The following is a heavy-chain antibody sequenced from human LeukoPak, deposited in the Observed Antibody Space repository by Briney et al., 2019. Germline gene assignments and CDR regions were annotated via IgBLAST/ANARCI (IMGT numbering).Heavy chain of an antibody. J-gene: IGHJ6*03. Sequence: ASVKVSCKASGYTFNGYYIHWVRQAPGQGLEWMGWINPNSGGTNYAQKFQGRVTMTRDTSISTAYMELSRLRSDDTAVYYCARADGDYYYYMDVWGKGTTVTISS. D-gene: IGHD4-17*01. V-gene: IGHV1-2*02. CDR3: ARADGDYYYYMDV. CDR1: GYTFNGYY. CDR2: INPNSGGT.